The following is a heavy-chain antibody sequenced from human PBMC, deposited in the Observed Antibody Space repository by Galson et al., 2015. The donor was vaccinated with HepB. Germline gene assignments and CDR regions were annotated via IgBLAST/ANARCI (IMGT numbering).Heavy chain of an antibody. V-gene: IGHV1-8*01. J-gene: IGHJ4*02. CDR2: MNPNSGNT. Sequence: SVKVSCKASGYTFTSYDINWVRQATGQGLEWMGWMNPNSGNTGYAQKFQGRVTMTRNTSISTAYMELSSLRSEDTAVYYCARGKPCSGGSCYSSFDYWGQGTLVTVSS. CDR1: GYTFTSYD. D-gene: IGHD2-15*01. CDR3: ARGKPCSGGSCYSSFDY.